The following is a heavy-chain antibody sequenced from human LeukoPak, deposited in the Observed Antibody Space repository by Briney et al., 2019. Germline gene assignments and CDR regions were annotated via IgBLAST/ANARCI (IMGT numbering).Heavy chain of an antibody. Sequence: SQTLSLTCAISGDSVSSNSAAWNWIRQSPSRGLEWLGRTYYRSKWYNDYAVSVKSRITINPDTSKNQFPLQLNSVTPEDTAVYYCAREGWELPSSRSDAFDIWGQGTMVTVSS. CDR3: AREGWELPSSRSDAFDI. J-gene: IGHJ3*02. D-gene: IGHD1-26*01. CDR1: GDSVSSNSAA. V-gene: IGHV6-1*01. CDR2: TYYRSKWYN.